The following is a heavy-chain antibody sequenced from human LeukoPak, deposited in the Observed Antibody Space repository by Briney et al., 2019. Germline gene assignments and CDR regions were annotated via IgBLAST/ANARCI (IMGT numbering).Heavy chain of an antibody. D-gene: IGHD6-6*01. V-gene: IGHV4-4*07. CDR2: IYTSGRT. J-gene: IGHJ4*02. Sequence: SETLCLTCTVSGGSISSYSWSWVRQPAGKGLEWIGRIYTSGRTNYNPSLKSRVTMSVVTSKKQFSLKLSSVTAADTAVYYCARDPQLGPFDYWGQGTLVTVSS. CDR1: GGSISSYS. CDR3: ARDPQLGPFDY.